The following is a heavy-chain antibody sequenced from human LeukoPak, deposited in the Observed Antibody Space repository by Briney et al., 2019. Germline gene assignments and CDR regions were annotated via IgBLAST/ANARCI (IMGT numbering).Heavy chain of an antibody. V-gene: IGHV3-33*07. CDR3: ARWGTTTN. CDR2: IRYEGSNE. J-gene: IGHJ4*02. D-gene: IGHD1-26*01. CDR1: GFTFSSYG. Sequence: GGSLRLSCAASGFTFSSYGMYWVRQAPGKGLEWVAFIRYEGSNEYYADSVKGRFTISRDNAKNSLYLQMNSLRADDTAVYYCARWGTTTNWGQGTLVTVSS.